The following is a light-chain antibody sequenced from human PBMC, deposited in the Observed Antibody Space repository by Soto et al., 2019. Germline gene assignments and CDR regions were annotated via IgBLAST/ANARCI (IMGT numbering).Light chain of an antibody. V-gene: IGLV1-40*01. CDR2: GNT. CDR3: QSYDSSLRAWV. J-gene: IGLJ3*02. Sequence: QPVLTQPPSVSRAPGQRVTISCTGSSSYIGAGYDVHWYHHLPGTAPKLLIYGNTNRPSGISDRFSASKSGSSASLAITGLQAEDEADYYCQSYDSSLRAWVFGGGTKLTVL. CDR1: SSYIGAGYD.